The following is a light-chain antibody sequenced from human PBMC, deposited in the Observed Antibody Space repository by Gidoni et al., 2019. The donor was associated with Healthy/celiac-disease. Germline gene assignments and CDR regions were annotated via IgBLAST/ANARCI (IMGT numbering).Light chain of an antibody. CDR2: KAS. Sequence: IQMTQSPSTLSASVGDRVTITCRASQSISSWLPWYQQKPSNPPTLLIYKASSLESGVPSRYSGSGSGTEFTLTISSLQPGGFATYYYQKYNSYSYTFGQGTKLEIK. CDR1: QSISSW. V-gene: IGKV1-5*03. J-gene: IGKJ2*01. CDR3: QKYNSYSYT.